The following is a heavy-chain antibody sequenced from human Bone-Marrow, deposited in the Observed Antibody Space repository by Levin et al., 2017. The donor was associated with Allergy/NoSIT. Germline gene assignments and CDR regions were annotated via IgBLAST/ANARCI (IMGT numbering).Heavy chain of an antibody. V-gene: IGHV4-34*01. Sequence: KPSETLSLTCAVYGGSFSGYSWSWIRQSPGKGLEWIGEIDHSGTTNYNPSLKSRFTISVDTSKNQFSLRLTSVTTADMAVYYCARTQGGSWGQGTLVTVSS. J-gene: IGHJ4*02. CDR2: IDHSGTT. D-gene: IGHD3-10*01. CDR1: GGSFSGYS. CDR3: ARTQGGS.